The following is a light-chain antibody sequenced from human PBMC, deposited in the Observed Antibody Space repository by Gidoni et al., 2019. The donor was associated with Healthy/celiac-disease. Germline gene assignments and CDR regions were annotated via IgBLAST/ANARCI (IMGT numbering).Light chain of an antibody. CDR2: KAS. V-gene: IGKV1-5*03. Sequence: DIQMTQSPSTLSASVGDRVTITCRASQRISSWLAWYQQKPGKAPKLLIYKASSLESGVPSTFSGSGSGTEFTLTISSLQPDDFATYYCKQYNSYLLTFGGGTKVEIK. CDR3: KQYNSYLLT. CDR1: QRISSW. J-gene: IGKJ4*01.